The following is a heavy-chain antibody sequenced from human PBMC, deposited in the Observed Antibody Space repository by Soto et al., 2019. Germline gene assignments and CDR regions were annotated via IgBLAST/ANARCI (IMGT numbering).Heavy chain of an antibody. Sequence: QVQLQESGPGLVKPSETLSLTCTVSGDSISNYYWSWIRQPPGRGLEWIGYIHDSGNINYNPSPKRRVTISVHTSKNQFSLKLSSVTAADTAVYYCARPNCAGDCNSGYGYLDVWGQGTTVTVSS. CDR3: ARPNCAGDCNSGYGYLDV. V-gene: IGHV4-59*08. D-gene: IGHD2-21*02. J-gene: IGHJ6*02. CDR2: IHDSGNI. CDR1: GDSISNYY.